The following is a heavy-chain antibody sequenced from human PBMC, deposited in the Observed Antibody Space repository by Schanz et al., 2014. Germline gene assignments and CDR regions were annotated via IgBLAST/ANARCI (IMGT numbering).Heavy chain of an antibody. D-gene: IGHD3-10*01. Sequence: EVHLLESGGGLVPPGGSLRLSCAASGFNFSDYAMCWVRQAPGKGLEWVSAISGGGGNTYYADAVRGRFTISRDNSKNTLYLQMNSLRAEDTAVYYCAKGRFGELSAFDIWGQGTMVTVSS. V-gene: IGHV3-23*01. J-gene: IGHJ3*02. CDR3: AKGRFGELSAFDI. CDR2: ISGGGGNT. CDR1: GFNFSDYA.